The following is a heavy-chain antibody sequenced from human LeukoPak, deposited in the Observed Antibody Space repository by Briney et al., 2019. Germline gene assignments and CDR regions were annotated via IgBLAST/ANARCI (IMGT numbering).Heavy chain of an antibody. Sequence: SETLSLTCTVSGGSISSYYWSWIRQPPGKGLEWIGYIYYSGSTNYNPSLKSRVTISVDTSKNQFSLKLSSVTAADTAVYYCARAETDHYYFDYLGQGILVTVSS. J-gene: IGHJ4*02. V-gene: IGHV4-59*01. CDR2: IYYSGST. CDR1: GGSISSYY. CDR3: ARAETDHYYFDY. D-gene: IGHD3-10*01.